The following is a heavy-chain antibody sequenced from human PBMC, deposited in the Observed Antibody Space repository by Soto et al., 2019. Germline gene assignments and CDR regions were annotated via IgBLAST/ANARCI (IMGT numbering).Heavy chain of an antibody. J-gene: IGHJ4*02. Sequence: QVQLVESGGGVVQPGRSLRLSCAASGFTFSSYGMHWVRQAPGKGLEWVAVISYDGSNKYYADSVKGRFTISRDNSKNTLYLQMNSLRAEGTAVYYCAKLRARWLGLRGGFDYWGQGTLVTVSS. CDR3: AKLRARWLGLRGGFDY. D-gene: IGHD5-12*01. CDR2: ISYDGSNK. V-gene: IGHV3-30*18. CDR1: GFTFSSYG.